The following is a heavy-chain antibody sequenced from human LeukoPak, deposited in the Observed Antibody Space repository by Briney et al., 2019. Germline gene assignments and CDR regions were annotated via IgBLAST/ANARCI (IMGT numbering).Heavy chain of an antibody. D-gene: IGHD2-21*02. CDR2: ITHSGGKT. V-gene: IGHV3-21*01. Sequence: SGGSLRLSCAASGFTSGAYNMHWVRQAPGKGLEWVSCITHSGGKTYYGDSVKGRFTTSRDNAKNSLFLQMDRLRDEDTAVYYCAREEVTSIQIYSHYYGMDVWGQGTTVTVSS. CDR1: GFTSGAYN. CDR3: AREEVTSIQIYSHYYGMDV. J-gene: IGHJ6*02.